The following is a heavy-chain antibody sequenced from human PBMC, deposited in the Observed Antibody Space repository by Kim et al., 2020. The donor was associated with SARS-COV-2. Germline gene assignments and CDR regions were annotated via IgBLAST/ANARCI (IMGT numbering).Heavy chain of an antibody. V-gene: IGHV3-11*05. D-gene: IGHD1-20*01. CDR3: ARDPYNSYAMDL. CDR1: GFRFSDYD. CDR2: VSSSSRDT. Sequence: GGSLRLSCAASGFRFSDYDMNWVRQAPGKGLEWLSSVSSSSRDTTYADSVRGRFIISRDNARDSLSLQMDSLQPEDTAGYYCARDPYNSYAMDLWGQGAT. J-gene: IGHJ6*02.